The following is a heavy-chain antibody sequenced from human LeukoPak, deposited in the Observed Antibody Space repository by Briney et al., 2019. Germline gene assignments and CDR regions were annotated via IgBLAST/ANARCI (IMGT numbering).Heavy chain of an antibody. V-gene: IGHV3-30*18. Sequence: GGSLRLSCAASGFTFSSYGMHWVRQAPGKGLEWVAVISYDGSNKYYADSVKGRFTISRDNSKNTLYLQMNSLRAEDTAVYYCAKFAAAGTGYWGQGTLVTVSS. CDR2: ISYDGSNK. CDR3: AKFAAAGTGY. D-gene: IGHD6-13*01. CDR1: GFTFSSYG. J-gene: IGHJ4*02.